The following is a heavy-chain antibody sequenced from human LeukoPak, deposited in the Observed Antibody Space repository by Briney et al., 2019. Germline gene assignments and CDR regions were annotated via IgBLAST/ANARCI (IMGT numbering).Heavy chain of an antibody. D-gene: IGHD3-9*01. CDR1: GGSFSGYY. Sequence: SETLSLTCAVYGGSFSGYYWSWIRQPPGKGLEWIGEINHSGSTNYNPSLKSRVTISVDTSKNQFSLKLSSVTAADTAVYYCARRSDILTVNWFDPWGQGTLVTVSS. CDR2: INHSGST. V-gene: IGHV4-34*01. J-gene: IGHJ5*02. CDR3: ARRSDILTVNWFDP.